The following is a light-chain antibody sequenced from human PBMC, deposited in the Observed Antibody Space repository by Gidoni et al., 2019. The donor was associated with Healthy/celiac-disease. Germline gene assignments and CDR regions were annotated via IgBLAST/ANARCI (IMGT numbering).Light chain of an antibody. J-gene: IGLJ3*02. V-gene: IGLV7-43*01. CDR2: STS. CDR1: PGAVTSGYY. Sequence: QTVVTQEPSLTVSPGGTVTLTCASSPGAVTSGYYPNWFQQKPGQAPRALSYSTSNKHSWTPARFSGSLLGGKAALTLSGVQPEDEAEYYCLLYYGGAWVFGGGTKLTVL. CDR3: LLYYGGAWV.